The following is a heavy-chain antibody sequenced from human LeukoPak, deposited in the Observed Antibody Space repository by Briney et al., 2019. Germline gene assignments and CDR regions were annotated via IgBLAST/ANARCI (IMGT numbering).Heavy chain of an antibody. Sequence: GGSLRLSCAASGFTFSSYGMHWVRQAPGKGLEWVANIRQDGSEKYYVDSVKGRFTISRDNAKNSLYLQMNSLRAEDTAVYYCARALFSEQGYWGQGTLVTVSS. CDR3: ARALFSEQGY. CDR1: GFTFSSYG. J-gene: IGHJ4*02. CDR2: IRQDGSEK. V-gene: IGHV3-7*01. D-gene: IGHD3-3*02.